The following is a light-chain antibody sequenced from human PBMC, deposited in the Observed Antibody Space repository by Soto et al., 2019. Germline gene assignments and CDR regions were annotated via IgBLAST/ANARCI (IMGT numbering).Light chain of an antibody. J-gene: IGLJ2*01. CDR2: RNN. V-gene: IGLV1-47*01. CDR1: NSNIGSKY. Sequence: QSVLTQPPSASGTPGQRVTISCSGSNSNIGSKYVYWYQQLPGTAPKLLLYRNNQRPSGVPDRFSGSKSGTSASLAISGLRSDDEADYYCAAWDNSLVGGPAFGGGTKVTVL. CDR3: AAWDNSLVGGPA.